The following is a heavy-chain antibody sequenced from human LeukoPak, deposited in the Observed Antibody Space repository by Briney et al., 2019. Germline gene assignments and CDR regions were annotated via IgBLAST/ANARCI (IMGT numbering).Heavy chain of an antibody. D-gene: IGHD3-10*01. Sequence: SETLSLTCTVSGGSISSGGYSWSWIRQHPGKGLEWIGYIYYSGSTYYNPSLKSRVTISVDTSKNQFSLKLSSVTAADTAVYYCARDRGRFDPWGQGTLVTVSS. CDR3: ARDRGRFDP. CDR2: IYYSGST. J-gene: IGHJ5*02. CDR1: GGSISSGGYS. V-gene: IGHV4-31*03.